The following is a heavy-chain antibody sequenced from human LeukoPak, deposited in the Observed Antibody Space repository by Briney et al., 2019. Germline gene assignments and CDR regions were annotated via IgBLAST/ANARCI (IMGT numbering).Heavy chain of an antibody. Sequence: GASVKVSCKASGYTFTGYYMHWVRQAPGQGLEWMGWINPNSGGTNYAQKFQGRVTMTRDTSISTAYMELSRLRSDDTAVYYCARTSSIAALPEDYWGQGTLVTVSS. CDR1: GYTFTGYY. CDR2: INPNSGGT. J-gene: IGHJ4*02. D-gene: IGHD6-6*01. CDR3: ARTSSIAALPEDY. V-gene: IGHV1-2*02.